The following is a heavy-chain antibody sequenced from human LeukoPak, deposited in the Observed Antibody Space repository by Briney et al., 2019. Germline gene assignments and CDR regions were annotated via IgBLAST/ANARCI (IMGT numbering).Heavy chain of an antibody. J-gene: IGHJ1*01. Sequence: PSETLSPTCTVSGGSISGYYWNWIRQPPGKGLEWIGNIYYSGSTNYNPSLKSRVTISVDTSKNQFSLKLSSVTAADTAVYYCARGGEGYFQHWGQGTLVTVSS. CDR3: ARGGEGYFQH. D-gene: IGHD3-16*01. CDR2: IYYSGST. V-gene: IGHV4-59*01. CDR1: GGSISGYY.